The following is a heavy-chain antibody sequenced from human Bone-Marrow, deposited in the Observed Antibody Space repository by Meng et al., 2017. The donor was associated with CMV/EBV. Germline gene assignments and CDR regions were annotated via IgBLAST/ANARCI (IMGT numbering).Heavy chain of an antibody. D-gene: IGHD6-13*01. CDR2: INSDGSGT. Sequence: ASGFPFSTYWMHWVRQAPGKGLVWVSRINSDGSGTTYADSVKGRFTISRDNAKNTLYLQMNSLRADDTAVYYCAREDTSTWPPFHYWGQGTLVTVSS. CDR1: GFPFSTYW. V-gene: IGHV3-74*01. J-gene: IGHJ4*02. CDR3: AREDTSTWPPFHY.